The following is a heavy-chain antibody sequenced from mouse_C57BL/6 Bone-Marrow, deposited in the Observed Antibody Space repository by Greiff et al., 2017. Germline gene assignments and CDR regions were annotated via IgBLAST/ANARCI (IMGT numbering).Heavy chain of an antibody. CDR1: GYTFTGYW. CDR3: ARGGNNPRAFYYAMDY. V-gene: IGHV1-9*01. D-gene: IGHD1-3*01. J-gene: IGHJ4*01. Sequence: VQRVESGAELMKPGASVKLSCKATGYTFTGYWIEWVKQRPGHGLEWIGEILPGSGSTNYNEKFKGKATFTADTSSNTAYMQLSSLTTEDSAIYYCARGGNNPRAFYYAMDYWGQGTSVTVSS. CDR2: ILPGSGST.